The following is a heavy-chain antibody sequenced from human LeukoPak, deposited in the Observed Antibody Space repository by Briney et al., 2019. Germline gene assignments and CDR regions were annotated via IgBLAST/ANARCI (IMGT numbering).Heavy chain of an antibody. CDR2: INHSGST. Sequence: PSETLSLTCAVSGGSFSGYYWSWIRQPPGKGLEWIGEINHSGSTNYNPSLKSRVTISVDTSKNQFSLKLGSVTAADTAVYYCARLQGGRVVTRDYWGQGTLVTVSS. CDR1: GGSFSGYY. D-gene: IGHD4-23*01. V-gene: IGHV4-34*01. J-gene: IGHJ4*02. CDR3: ARLQGGRVVTRDY.